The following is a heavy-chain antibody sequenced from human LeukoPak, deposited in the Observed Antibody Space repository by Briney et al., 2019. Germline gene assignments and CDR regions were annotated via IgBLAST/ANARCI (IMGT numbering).Heavy chain of an antibody. D-gene: IGHD5-24*01. CDR3: ARAPSYFKLQFSRPFDY. Sequence: GGSLRLSCAASAFTFSDSYMSWIRQAPGKGLEWVSYISTSTGFTNYADSVKGRFTISRDNAKNSLYLQMDSLRAEDSAVYYCARAPSYFKLQFSRPFDYWGQGTLVTVSS. CDR1: AFTFSDSY. V-gene: IGHV3-11*05. CDR2: ISTSTGFT. J-gene: IGHJ4*02.